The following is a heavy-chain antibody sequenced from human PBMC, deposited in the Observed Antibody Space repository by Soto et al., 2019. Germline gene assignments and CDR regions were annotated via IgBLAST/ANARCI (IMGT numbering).Heavy chain of an antibody. CDR1: GVTFSNAS. Sequence: RGPRRFSGPASGVTFSNASVTCIRQAPGKGLEWVGRIKSKAHGETIDYSAPVKGRFNISRDDSNSTLYLQMDRLKIADPVVYSWRGFLSPDGWGQGSLVTVP. CDR3: RGFLSPDG. CDR2: IKSKAHGETI. D-gene: IGHD3-10*01. J-gene: IGHJ4*02. V-gene: IGHV3-15*07.